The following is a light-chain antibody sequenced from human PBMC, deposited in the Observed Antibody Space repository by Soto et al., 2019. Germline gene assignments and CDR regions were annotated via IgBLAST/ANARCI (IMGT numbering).Light chain of an antibody. J-gene: IGKJ1*01. CDR3: QQYHIWPPWT. CDR2: GAS. Sequence: EIVMTQSPDTLSVSPGEGATLSCRVSQSIRSNLAWYQQRPGQAPRLLMYGASTRADGIPARFTGSGSGTEFTLTISSLQSVDFAVYYCQQYHIWPPWTSGQGTKVDIK. V-gene: IGKV3-15*01. CDR1: QSIRSN.